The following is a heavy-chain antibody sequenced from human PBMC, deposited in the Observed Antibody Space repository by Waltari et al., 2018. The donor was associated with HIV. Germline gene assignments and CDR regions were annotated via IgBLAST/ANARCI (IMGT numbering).Heavy chain of an antibody. V-gene: IGHV4-59*01. CDR1: VGPITSSS. CDR2: IYYSVSI. D-gene: IGHD3-22*01. CDR3: ARSPSDYYQSSGYPVFDL. J-gene: IGHJ2*01. Sequence: QVQLQESGPGRVKPSETLSPTCTAPVGPITSSSWSCIRQPPGKGLEWIGFIYYSVSINYNPSLKSRVTISLDTSKNQFSLKLSSVTAADTAVYYCARSPSDYYQSSGYPVFDLWGRGTLVTVSS.